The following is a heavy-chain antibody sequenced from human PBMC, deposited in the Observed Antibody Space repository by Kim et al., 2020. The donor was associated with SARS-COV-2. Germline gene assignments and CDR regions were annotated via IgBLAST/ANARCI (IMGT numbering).Heavy chain of an antibody. V-gene: IGHV3-9*01. J-gene: IGHJ4*02. Sequence: DSVKGRFTIARDNAKNSLYLQMNSLRAEDTALYYCAKVLLKYSSSWSFDYWGQGTLVTVSS. D-gene: IGHD6-13*01. CDR3: AKVLLKYSSSWSFDY.